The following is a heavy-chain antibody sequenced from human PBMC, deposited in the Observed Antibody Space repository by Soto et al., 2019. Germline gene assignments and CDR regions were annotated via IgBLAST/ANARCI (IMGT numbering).Heavy chain of an antibody. V-gene: IGHV3-9*01. J-gene: IGHJ6*02. CDR3: AKSLLDYYYYGMDV. Sequence: EVQLVESGGGLVQPGRSLRLSCAASGFTFDDYAMHWVRQAPGKGLEWVSGISWNSGSIGYADSVKGRFTISRDNAKNSLYLQMNMLRAEDTALYYCAKSLLDYYYYGMDVWVQGTTVTVSS. CDR2: ISWNSGSI. CDR1: GFTFDDYA.